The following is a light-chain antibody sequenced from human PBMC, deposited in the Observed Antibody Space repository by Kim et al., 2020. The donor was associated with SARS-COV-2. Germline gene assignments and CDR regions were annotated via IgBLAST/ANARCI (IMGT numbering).Light chain of an antibody. CDR3: AAWDDSLSGWV. Sequence: GQTVTISCSGSSSNIGRNTVNWYQHLPGTAPKLLIYTNNQRPSGVPDRFSGSKSGTSVSLAISGLQSEDEAHYYCAAWDDSLSGWVFGGGTRLTVL. CDR2: TNN. V-gene: IGLV1-44*01. CDR1: SSNIGRNT. J-gene: IGLJ3*02.